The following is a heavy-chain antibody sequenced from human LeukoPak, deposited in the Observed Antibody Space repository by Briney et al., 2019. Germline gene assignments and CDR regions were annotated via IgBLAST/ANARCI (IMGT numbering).Heavy chain of an antibody. CDR2: INHSGST. V-gene: IGHV4-34*01. J-gene: IGHJ4*02. CDR3: ARGSQSLGYCSGGSCRAKIFDY. CDR1: GGSFSGYY. D-gene: IGHD2-15*01. Sequence: PSETLSLTCAVYGGSFSGYYWSWIRQPPGKGLEWIGEINHSGSTNYNPSLKSRVTISVDTSKNQFSLELSSVTAADTAVYYCARGSQSLGYCSGGSCRAKIFDYWGQGTLVTVSS.